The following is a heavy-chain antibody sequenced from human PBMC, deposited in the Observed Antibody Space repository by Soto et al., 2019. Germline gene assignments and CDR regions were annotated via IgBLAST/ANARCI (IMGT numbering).Heavy chain of an antibody. Sequence: RGESLKISCKGSGCSFTSYWTSWVRQMPGKGLEWMGRIDPSDSYTNYSPSFQGHVTISADKSISTAYLQWSSLEASDTAMYYCASIVDPAMSTGMYYYHGMDVWGQGTMLTVSS. CDR3: ASIVDPAMSTGMYYYHGMDV. CDR1: GCSFTSYW. D-gene: IGHD5-18*01. J-gene: IGHJ6*02. V-gene: IGHV5-10-1*01. CDR2: IDPSDSYT.